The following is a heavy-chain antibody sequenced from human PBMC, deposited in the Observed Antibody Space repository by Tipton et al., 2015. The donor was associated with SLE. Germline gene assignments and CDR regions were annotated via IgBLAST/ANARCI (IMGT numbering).Heavy chain of an antibody. Sequence: TLSLTCAVYGGSFSGYYWNWISQPPGKGLEWIGEINHSGSTNYNPSLKSRVTISVDTSKNQFSLKLSSVTAADTAVYYCARGTDSSTGGWFDPWGQGTLVAVSS. V-gene: IGHV4-34*01. CDR2: INHSGST. CDR3: ARGTDSSTGGWFDP. CDR1: GGSFSGYY. D-gene: IGHD6-13*01. J-gene: IGHJ5*02.